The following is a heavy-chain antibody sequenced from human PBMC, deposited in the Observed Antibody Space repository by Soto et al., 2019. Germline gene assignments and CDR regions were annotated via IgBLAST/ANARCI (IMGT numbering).Heavy chain of an antibody. D-gene: IGHD6-6*01. J-gene: IGHJ6*02. CDR3: ARGLSADRRGDYYYGMDV. CDR1: GGTFSSYA. CDR2: IIPLFGTA. Sequence: QVQLVQSGAEVKKPGSSVKVSCKASGGTFSSYAISWVRQAPGQGLEWMGGIIPLFGTANYAQKFQGRVTITADESTSTAYMELSSLRSEDTAVYYCARGLSADRRGDYYYGMDVWGQGTTVTVSS. V-gene: IGHV1-69*01.